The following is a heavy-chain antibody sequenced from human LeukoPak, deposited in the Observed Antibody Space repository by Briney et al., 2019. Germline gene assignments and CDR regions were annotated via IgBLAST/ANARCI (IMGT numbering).Heavy chain of an antibody. J-gene: IGHJ4*02. Sequence: PSETLSLTCTVSGGSVSSSSYYWGWIRQPPAKGLEWIGNIYYSGSTYYNPSLKSRVTISVDTSKNQFSLKLTSVTAADTAVYYCARVDSSGWYGIDYWGQGTLVTVSS. D-gene: IGHD6-19*01. V-gene: IGHV4-39*07. CDR3: ARVDSSGWYGIDY. CDR2: IYYSGST. CDR1: GGSVSSSSYY.